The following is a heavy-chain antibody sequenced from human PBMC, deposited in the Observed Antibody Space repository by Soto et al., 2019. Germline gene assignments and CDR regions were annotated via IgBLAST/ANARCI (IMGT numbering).Heavy chain of an antibody. CDR2: INPNSGGT. CDR3: ARPNYDFWSGYPGGYYYGMDV. CDR1: GYTFTGYY. D-gene: IGHD3-3*01. Sequence: QVQLVQSGAEVKKPGASVKVSCKASGYTFTGYYMHWVRQAPGQGLEWMGWINPNSGGTNYAQKFQGRVTMTRDTSISTAYMELRRLRSDDTAVYYCARPNYDFWSGYPGGYYYGMDVWGQGTTVTVSS. J-gene: IGHJ6*02. V-gene: IGHV1-2*02.